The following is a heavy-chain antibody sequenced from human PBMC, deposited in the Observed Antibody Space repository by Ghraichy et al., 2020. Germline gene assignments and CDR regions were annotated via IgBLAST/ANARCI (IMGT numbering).Heavy chain of an antibody. D-gene: IGHD3-10*01. J-gene: IGHJ4*02. CDR3: ARESGFGVFYFDP. V-gene: IGHV4-38-2*02. CDR2: TYHSGST. Sequence: SETLSLTCTVSGYSISSGYYWGWIRHPPVKVLEWISSTYHSGSTSYNPSLKSRVTISVDTSKNQFSLNLNSVTAADTAVYYCARESGFGVFYFDPWCPGTLITVSS. CDR1: GYSISSGYY.